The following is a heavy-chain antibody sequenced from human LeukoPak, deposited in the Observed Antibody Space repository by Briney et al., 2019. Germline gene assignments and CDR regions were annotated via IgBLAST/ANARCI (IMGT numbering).Heavy chain of an antibody. J-gene: IGHJ4*02. CDR1: GYTFTNYG. CDR3: ARDRIYCSSTSCYEGLDY. CDR2: ISAYNGNT. Sequence: GASVKVSCKASGYTFTNYGVTWVRQAPGQGLEWMGWISAYNGNTNYAQQLRGRVTMTTDTSTSTAYMDLRSLRSDDTAVYYCARDRIYCSSTSCYEGLDYWGQGTLVTVSS. D-gene: IGHD2-2*01. V-gene: IGHV1-18*01.